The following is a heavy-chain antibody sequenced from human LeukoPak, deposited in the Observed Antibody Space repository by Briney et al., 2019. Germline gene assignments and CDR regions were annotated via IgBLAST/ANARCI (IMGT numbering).Heavy chain of an antibody. Sequence: GASVKVSCKASGHTFTGYYMHWVRQAPGQGLEWMGWINANSGDTNYAQKFQGRVTMTRDTSISTAYMELNRLRSDDTAVYYCARRRGSWSFDYWGQGTLVTVSS. V-gene: IGHV1-2*02. CDR2: INANSGDT. J-gene: IGHJ4*02. D-gene: IGHD1-26*01. CDR1: GHTFTGYY. CDR3: ARRRGSWSFDY.